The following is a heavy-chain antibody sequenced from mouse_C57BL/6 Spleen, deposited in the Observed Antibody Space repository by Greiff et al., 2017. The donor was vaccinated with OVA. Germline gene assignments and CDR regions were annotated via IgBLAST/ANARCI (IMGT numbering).Heavy chain of an antibody. CDR3: ARGGVPWYFDV. Sequence: VQLQQSGPELVKPGASVKISCKASGYSFPGYYMHWVKQSSEKSLEWIGEINPSTGGTSYNQKFKGKATLTVDKSSSTAYMQLKSLTSEDSAVYYCARGGVPWYFDVWGTGTTVTVSS. CDR2: INPSTGGT. D-gene: IGHD2-14*01. J-gene: IGHJ1*03. CDR1: GYSFPGYY. V-gene: IGHV1-43*01.